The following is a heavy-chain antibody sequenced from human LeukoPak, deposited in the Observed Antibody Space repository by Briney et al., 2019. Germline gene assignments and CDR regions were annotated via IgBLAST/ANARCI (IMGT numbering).Heavy chain of an antibody. CDR3: ARGPQWEPFDY. CDR2: INSDGSST. D-gene: IGHD1-26*01. Sequence: GGSLRLSCAASGFTFSSYWMHWVRQAPGKGLVWVSRINSDGSSTSYADSVKGRFTISRDNAKSTLYLQMNSLRAEDTAVYYCARGPQWEPFDYWGQGTLVTVSS. J-gene: IGHJ4*02. V-gene: IGHV3-74*01. CDR1: GFTFSSYW.